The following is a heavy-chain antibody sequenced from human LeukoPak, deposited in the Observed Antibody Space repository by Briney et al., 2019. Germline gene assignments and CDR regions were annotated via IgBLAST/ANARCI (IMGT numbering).Heavy chain of an antibody. V-gene: IGHV1-24*01. J-gene: IGHJ2*01. CDR2: FDPEDGET. CDR3: ARAGDSSGYWYFDL. Sequence: ASVKVSCKVSGYTLTELSMHWVRQAPGKGLEWMGGFDPEDGETIYAQKFQGRVTMTEDTSTDTAYMELSSLRSDDTAVYYCARAGDSSGYWYFDLWGRGTLVTVSS. CDR1: GYTLTELS. D-gene: IGHD6-19*01.